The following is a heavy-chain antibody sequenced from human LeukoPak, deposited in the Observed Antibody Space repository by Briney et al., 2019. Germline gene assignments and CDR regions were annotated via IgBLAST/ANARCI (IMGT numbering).Heavy chain of an antibody. V-gene: IGHV1-18*01. CDR2: ISAYNGNT. D-gene: IGHD5-18*01. CDR3: ATLRGGYSYGDRSFDY. CDR1: GYTFTSYG. Sequence: ASVKVSFKASGYTFTSYGISWVRQAPGQGLEWMGWISAYNGNTNYAQKLQGRVTMTTDTSTSTAYMELRSLRSDDTAVYYCATLRGGYSYGDRSFDYWGQGTLVTVSS. J-gene: IGHJ4*02.